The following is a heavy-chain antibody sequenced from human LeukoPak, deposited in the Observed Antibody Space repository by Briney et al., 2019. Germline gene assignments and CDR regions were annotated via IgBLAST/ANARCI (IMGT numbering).Heavy chain of an antibody. Sequence: SETLSLTCTVSGGSISSYYWSWIRQPAGKGLEWIGRIYTSGSTNYNPSLTSRVTMSVDTSKNQFSLKLSSVTAADTAVYYCATLCAYYYDSSGYSGLDYWGQETLVTVS. CDR3: ATLCAYYYDSSGYSGLDY. J-gene: IGHJ4*02. V-gene: IGHV4-4*07. CDR2: IYTSGST. D-gene: IGHD3-22*01. CDR1: GGSISSYY.